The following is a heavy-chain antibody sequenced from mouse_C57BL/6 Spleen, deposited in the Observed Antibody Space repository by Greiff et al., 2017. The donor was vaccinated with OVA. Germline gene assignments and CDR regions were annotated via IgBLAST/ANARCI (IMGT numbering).Heavy chain of an antibody. J-gene: IGHJ2*01. V-gene: IGHV1-69*01. CDR1: GYTFTSSW. CDR2: IDPSDSYP. Sequence: VQLQQPGAELVMPGASVKLSCKASGYTFTSSWMHWVKQRPGQGLAWIGEIDPSDSYPTYNQKFKGKSTLPVDKYSSQAYMQLSSLTSEDSAVYYCARYHRWYFDYWGQGTTLTVAS. CDR3: ARYHRWYFDY. D-gene: IGHD1-1*02.